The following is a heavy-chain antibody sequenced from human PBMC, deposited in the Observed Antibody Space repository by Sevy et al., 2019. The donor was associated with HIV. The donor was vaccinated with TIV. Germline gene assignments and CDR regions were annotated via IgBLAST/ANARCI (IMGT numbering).Heavy chain of an antibody. CDR1: GDSVSSNSVS. CDR2: TYYRSKWYT. D-gene: IGHD3-10*02. J-gene: IGHJ4*02. V-gene: IGHV6-1*01. CDR3: ERVRCSTYCGHYFDH. Sequence: QSQTLSLTCAISGDSVSSNSVSWNWIRQSPSRGLEWLGRTYYRSKWYTNYAISVTSRLTINPDTSKNQFSLQLNSVTPEATAVYFCERVRCSTYCGHYFDHWGQGILVTVSS.